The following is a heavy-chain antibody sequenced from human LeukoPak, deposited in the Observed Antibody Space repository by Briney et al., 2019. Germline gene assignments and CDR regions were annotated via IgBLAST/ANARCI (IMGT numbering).Heavy chain of an antibody. CDR2: INHSGST. CDR3: ARGRVGLIVVVPAAIRAFDI. J-gene: IGHJ3*02. V-gene: IGHV4-34*01. Sequence: SETLSLTCAVYGWSFSGYYWSWIRQPPGKGLEWIGEINHSGSTNYNPSLKSRVTIAVDTSKNQFSMKLSSVTAADTAVYYCARGRVGLIVVVPAAIRAFDIWGQGTMVTVSS. D-gene: IGHD2-2*01. CDR1: GWSFSGYY.